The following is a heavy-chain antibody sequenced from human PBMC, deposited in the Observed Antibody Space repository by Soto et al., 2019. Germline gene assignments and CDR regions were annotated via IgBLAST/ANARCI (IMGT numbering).Heavy chain of an antibody. Sequence: PSETLSLTCAVSGYSISRGYYWGWIRPPPGKGLEWIGSIYHSGSTYYNPSLKSRVTISVDTSKNQFSLKLSSVTAADTAVYYCARDCPFYSSGPHGMDVWGQGTTVTVSS. J-gene: IGHJ6*02. V-gene: IGHV4-38-2*02. CDR2: IYHSGST. CDR3: ARDCPFYSSGPHGMDV. CDR1: GYSISRGYY. D-gene: IGHD6-19*01.